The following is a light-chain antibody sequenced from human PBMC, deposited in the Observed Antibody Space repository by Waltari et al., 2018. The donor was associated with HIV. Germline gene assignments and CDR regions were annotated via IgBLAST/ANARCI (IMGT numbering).Light chain of an antibody. Sequence: DIVMTQSPLPLPVTPGEPASIPCRSMQTLLHSTVYNFLYWYLQKPGQSTQLLIYLGAHRASGVPDRFSGSGSGTDFTLKISRVEAEDVGVYYCRQGLQTPYTFGQGTKVEIK. J-gene: IGKJ2*01. CDR2: LGA. CDR1: QTLLHSTVYNF. V-gene: IGKV2-28*01. CDR3: RQGLQTPYT.